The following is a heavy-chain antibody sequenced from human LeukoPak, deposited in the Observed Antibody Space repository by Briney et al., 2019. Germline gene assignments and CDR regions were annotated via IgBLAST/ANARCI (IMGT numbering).Heavy chain of an antibody. J-gene: IGHJ3*02. V-gene: IGHV4-31*03. D-gene: IGHD3-9*01. CDR3: ARDFGYYDILTGYRDAFDT. CDR2: IYYSGST. Sequence: PSETLSLTCTVSGGXISSGGYYWSWIRQHPGKGLEWIGYIYYSGSTYYNPSLKSRVTISVDTSKNQFSLKLSSVTAADTAVYYCARDFGYYDILTGYRDAFDTWGQGTMVTVSS. CDR1: GGXISSGGYY.